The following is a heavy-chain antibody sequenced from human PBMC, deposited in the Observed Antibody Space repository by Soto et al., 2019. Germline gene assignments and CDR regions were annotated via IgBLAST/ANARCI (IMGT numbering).Heavy chain of an antibody. CDR1: GFTYSSYA. V-gene: IGHV3-23*01. CDR2: IGGGGITT. CDR3: AKGSGGYRPYYFDS. Sequence: EVQVLESGGGLVQLGGSLRLSCAASGFTYSSYAMGWVRQAPGKGLEWVSAIGGGGITTYYADSVKGRFTMSRDNSKNTVFLQMNSLSAEDTAFYYWAKGSGGYRPYYFDSLGQGTLVTVSA. J-gene: IGHJ4*02. D-gene: IGHD5-18*01.